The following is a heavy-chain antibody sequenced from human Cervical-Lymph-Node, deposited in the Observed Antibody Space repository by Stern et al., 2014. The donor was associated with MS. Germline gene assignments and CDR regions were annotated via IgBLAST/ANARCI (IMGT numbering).Heavy chain of an antibody. CDR2: IDWEDDK. Sequence: QVTLKESGPALVKPTQTLTLTCTFSGFSLSTSGMCVSWIRQPPGKALEWLALIDWEDDKYYSSSLKTRLTISKDTSKNQVVLTVTNVDPDDTATYYCTRTHHRRAAGFYRFPGMDVWGQGTTVTVSS. J-gene: IGHJ6*02. CDR1: GFSLSTSGMC. V-gene: IGHV2-70*01. CDR3: TRTHHRRAAGFYRFPGMDV. D-gene: IGHD1-14*01.